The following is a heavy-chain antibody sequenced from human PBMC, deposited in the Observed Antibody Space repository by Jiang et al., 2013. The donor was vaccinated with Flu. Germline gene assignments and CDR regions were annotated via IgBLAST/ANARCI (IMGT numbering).Heavy chain of an antibody. CDR2: INPRSGGT. V-gene: IGHV1-2*02. D-gene: IGHD3-22*01. Sequence: SGAEVKKPGSSVRVSCKVSGYTFTDLSIHWVRQAPGKGPEWMGWINPRSGGTNYAQNFQGRVTMTRDTSISTVYMDLTRLRSDDTAVYFCARALFGYYDSSGYYY. J-gene: IGHJ6*01. CDR1: GYTFTDLS. CDR3: ARALFGYYDSSGYYY.